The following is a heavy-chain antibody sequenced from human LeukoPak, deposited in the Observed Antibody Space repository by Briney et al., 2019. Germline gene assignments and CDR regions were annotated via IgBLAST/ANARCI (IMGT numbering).Heavy chain of an antibody. Sequence: GESLKISCKGSGYSFTSYWIGWVRQMPGKGLEWMEIIYPGDYDTRYSPSFQGQVTISADKSISTAYLQWSSLKASDTAMYYCAVAVAGHYNWFDPWGQGTLVTVSS. CDR3: AVAVAGHYNWFDP. V-gene: IGHV5-51*01. D-gene: IGHD6-19*01. J-gene: IGHJ5*02. CDR2: IYPGDYDT. CDR1: GYSFTSYW.